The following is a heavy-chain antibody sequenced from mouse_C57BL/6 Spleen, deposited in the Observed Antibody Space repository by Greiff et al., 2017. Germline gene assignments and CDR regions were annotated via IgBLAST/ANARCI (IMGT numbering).Heavy chain of an antibody. CDR1: GFTFSSYA. V-gene: IGHV5S21*01. Sequence: EVHLVESGEGLVKPGGSLKLSCAASGFTFSSYAMSWVRQTPEKRLEWVAYISSGGDYIYYADTVKGRFTISRDNARNTLYLQMSSLKSEDTAMYYCARDAGNYDGYAMDYWGQGTSVTVSS. CDR3: ARDAGNYDGYAMDY. CDR2: ISSGGDYI. J-gene: IGHJ4*01. D-gene: IGHD2-1*01.